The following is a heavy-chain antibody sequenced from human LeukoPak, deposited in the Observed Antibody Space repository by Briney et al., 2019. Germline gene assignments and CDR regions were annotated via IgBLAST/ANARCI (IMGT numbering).Heavy chain of an antibody. CDR2: ISWNSGTI. J-gene: IGHJ4*01. CDR3: ARLLASLPFDY. Sequence: GGSLRLSCAASGFTFDDYAMHWVRQAPGKGVEWVSGISWNSGTICYADSVKGRFTISRDNAKNSLYLQMNSLRVEDTVVYYCARLLASLPFDYWG. D-gene: IGHD2-21*01. CDR1: GFTFDDYA. V-gene: IGHV3-9*01.